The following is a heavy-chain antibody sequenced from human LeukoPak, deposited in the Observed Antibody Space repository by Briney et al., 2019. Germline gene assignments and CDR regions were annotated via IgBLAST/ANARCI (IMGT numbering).Heavy chain of an antibody. CDR3: AREGRPIAAAGDY. V-gene: IGHV3-21*01. CDR1: GFTFSSYI. J-gene: IGHJ4*02. D-gene: IGHD6-13*01. CDR2: ISSSSTYI. Sequence: GGSLRLSRAASGFTFSSYIMNWVRQAPGKGLEWVSSISSSSTYIFYADSVKGRFTISRGNAKNSLYLQMNSLRADDTAVYYCAREGRPIAAAGDYWGQGTLVTVSS.